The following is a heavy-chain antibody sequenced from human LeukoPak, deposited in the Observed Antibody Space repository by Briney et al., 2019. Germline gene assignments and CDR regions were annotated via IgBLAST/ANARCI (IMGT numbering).Heavy chain of an antibody. Sequence: GGSLRLSCAASGFTFSRYWMHWVRQAPGKGLVWVSRMNSDGSDTYYADSVKGRFTISRGNSKNTLYLQMNSLRAEDTAVYYCAKDGGEYYDILTGYYPRLYYMDVWGKGTTVTISS. J-gene: IGHJ6*03. CDR2: MNSDGSDT. CDR3: AKDGGEYYDILTGYYPRLYYMDV. D-gene: IGHD3-9*01. CDR1: GFTFSRYW. V-gene: IGHV3-74*01.